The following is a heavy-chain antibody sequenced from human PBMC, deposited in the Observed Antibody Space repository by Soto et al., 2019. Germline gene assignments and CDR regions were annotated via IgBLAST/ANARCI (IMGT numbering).Heavy chain of an antibody. Sequence: GESLKISCKGSGYSFITYWIGWVRQMRGKGLEWMWIIYPRDSDTRYSPSFEGQVTMSVDKSISTAHLQWSSLKASDTGMYYCARRDVNNSFEYWGQGTQLTVSS. J-gene: IGHJ4*02. V-gene: IGHV5-51*01. CDR1: GYSFITYW. CDR2: IYPRDSDT. CDR3: ARRDVNNSFEY.